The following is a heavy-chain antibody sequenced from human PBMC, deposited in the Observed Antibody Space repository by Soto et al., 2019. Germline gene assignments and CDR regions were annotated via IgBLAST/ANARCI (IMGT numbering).Heavy chain of an antibody. CDR2: IYYSGST. D-gene: IGHD6-13*01. Sequence: SETLSLTCTVSGGSISSSSYYWGWIRQPPGKGLEWIGSIYYSGSTYYNPSLKSRVTISVDTSKNQFSLKLSSVTAADTAVYYCARQPRIAAAGTLARGYYYYMDVWGKGTTVTVSS. J-gene: IGHJ6*03. CDR3: ARQPRIAAAGTLARGYYYYMDV. CDR1: GGSISSSSYY. V-gene: IGHV4-39*01.